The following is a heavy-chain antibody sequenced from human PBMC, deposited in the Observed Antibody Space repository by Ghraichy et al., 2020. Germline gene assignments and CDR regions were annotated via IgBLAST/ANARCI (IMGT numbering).Heavy chain of an antibody. CDR2: ISSDGTST. V-gene: IGHV3-74*01. Sequence: GGSLRLSCAASGFTFSPYWMHWVRQAPGKGLVWVSLISSDGTSTVYADSVKGRFTISRDNAKSTVNLLMNSLRAEDTAVYYCARGGKAFCSGGRCSVAFDLLSQGAMV. CDR3: ARGGKAFCSGGRCSVAFDL. J-gene: IGHJ3*01. CDR1: GFTFSPYW. D-gene: IGHD2-15*01.